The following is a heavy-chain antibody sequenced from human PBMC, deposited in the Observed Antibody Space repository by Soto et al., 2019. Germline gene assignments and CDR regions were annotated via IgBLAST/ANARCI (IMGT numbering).Heavy chain of an antibody. V-gene: IGHV1-8*01. D-gene: IGHD7-27*01. J-gene: IGHJ4*02. CDR2: MNPNNGNT. CDR1: AYTFISYD. CDR3: ARGPRNWGVDY. Sequence: ASVKVSCKAAAYTFISYDINWVRQATGQDFEWMGWMNPNNGNTAYAQKFQGRVTMTRDTSKSTAFMELSSLTSEDTAVYYCARGPRNWGVDYWGQGTLVTVSS.